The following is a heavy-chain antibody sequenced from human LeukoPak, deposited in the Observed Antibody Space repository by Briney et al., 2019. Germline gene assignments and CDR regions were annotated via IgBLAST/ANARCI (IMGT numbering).Heavy chain of an antibody. V-gene: IGHV4-61*02. CDR2: IYTSGST. J-gene: IGHJ5*02. D-gene: IGHD3-10*01. CDR1: GGSISSGSYY. CDR3: ARVQGYYYGSGSYYNRRDNWFDP. Sequence: SETLSLTCTVSGGSISSGSYYWSWIRQPAGEGLEWIGRIYTSGSTNYNPSLKSRVTISVDTSKNQFSLKLSSVTAADTAVYYCARVQGYYYGSGSYYNRRDNWFDPWGQGTLVTVSS.